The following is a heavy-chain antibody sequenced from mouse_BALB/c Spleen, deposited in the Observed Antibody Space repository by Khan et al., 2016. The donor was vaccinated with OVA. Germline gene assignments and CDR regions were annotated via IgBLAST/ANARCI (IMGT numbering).Heavy chain of an antibody. CDR1: GFSLTSYD. Sequence: QVQLTPSGPCLVAPSQSLSITCTVSGFSLTSYDISWIRQPPGKGLEWLGVIWPGGGTNYNSAFLSRMSISKDNSKIQVFLKMNSLQTDDTAIYYFVRAGYTDWFAYWGQGTLVTVSA. V-gene: IGHV2-9-2*01. D-gene: IGHD1-3*01. CDR3: VRAGYTDWFAY. J-gene: IGHJ3*01. CDR2: IWPGGGT.